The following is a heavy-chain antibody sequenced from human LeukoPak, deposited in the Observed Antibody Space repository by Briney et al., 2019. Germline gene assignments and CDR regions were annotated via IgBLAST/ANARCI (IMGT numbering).Heavy chain of an antibody. CDR3: ARDLYSLGYCSSTSCYGGLHI. Sequence: ASVKVSCKASGYTFTGYYMHWVRQAPGQGLEWMGWINPNSGGTNYAQKFQGRVTMTRDTSISTAYMELSRLRSDDTAVYYCARDLYSLGYCSSTSCYGGLHIWGQGTMVTVSS. J-gene: IGHJ3*02. V-gene: IGHV1-2*02. CDR2: INPNSGGT. CDR1: GYTFTGYY. D-gene: IGHD2-2*01.